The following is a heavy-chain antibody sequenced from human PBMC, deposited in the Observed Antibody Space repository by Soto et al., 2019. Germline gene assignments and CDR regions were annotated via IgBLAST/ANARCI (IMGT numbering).Heavy chain of an antibody. Sequence: EVVLLESVGGLVQPGGSLRLSCAASGFTFSFYPMSWVRQAPGKGLEWVAGISSSAGTIYYADPVKGRFTISRDNSKNTRNLQIDSLRAEATALYYCANWGKGGSDFWGQGTLVTVSS. CDR2: ISSSAGTI. J-gene: IGHJ4*02. CDR3: ANWGKGGSDF. CDR1: GFTFSFYP. V-gene: IGHV3-23*01. D-gene: IGHD3-16*01.